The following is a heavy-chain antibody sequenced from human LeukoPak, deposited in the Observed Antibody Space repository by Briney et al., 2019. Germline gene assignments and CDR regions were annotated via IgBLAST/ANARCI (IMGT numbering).Heavy chain of an antibody. CDR1: GGSISSYY. CDR3: AREGGSSGWRSVDY. Sequence: SETLSLTCTVSGGSISSYYWSWIRQPAGKGLEWIGRIYTSGSTNYNPSLKRRVTMSVDTSKNQFSLNLSSVTAADTAVYYCAREGGSSGWRSVDYWGQGTLVTVSS. D-gene: IGHD6-19*01. CDR2: IYTSGST. V-gene: IGHV4-4*07. J-gene: IGHJ4*02.